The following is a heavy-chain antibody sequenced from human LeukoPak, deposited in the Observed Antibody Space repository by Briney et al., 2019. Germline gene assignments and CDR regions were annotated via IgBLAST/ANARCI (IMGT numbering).Heavy chain of an antibody. CDR1: GGSISSSSYH. CDR2: IYYSGST. CDR3: ARRGYSSSWFDY. V-gene: IGHV4-39*01. Sequence: SETLSLTCTVSGGSISSSSYHWGWIRQPPGKGLEWIGSIYYSGSTYYNPSLKSRVTISVDTSKNQFSLKLSSVTAADTAVYYCARRGYSSSWFDYWGQGTLVTVSS. J-gene: IGHJ4*02. D-gene: IGHD6-13*01.